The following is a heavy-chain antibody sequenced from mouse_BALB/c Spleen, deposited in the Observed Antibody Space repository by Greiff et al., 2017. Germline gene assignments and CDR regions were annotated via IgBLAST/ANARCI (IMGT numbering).Heavy chain of an antibody. V-gene: IGHV3-6*02. CDR3: ASDYRYDGAMDY. CDR1: GYSITSGYY. Sequence: EVKLMESGPGLVKPSQSLSLTCSVTGYSITSGYYWNWIRQFPGNKLEWMGYISYDGSNNYNPSLKNRISITRDTSKNQFFLKLNSVTTEDTATYYCASDYRYDGAMDYWGQGTSVTVSS. D-gene: IGHD2-14*01. J-gene: IGHJ4*01. CDR2: ISYDGSN.